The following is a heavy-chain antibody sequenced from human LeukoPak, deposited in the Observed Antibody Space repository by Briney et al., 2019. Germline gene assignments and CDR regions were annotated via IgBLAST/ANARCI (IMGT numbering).Heavy chain of an antibody. J-gene: IGHJ5*02. Sequence: SESLYLTCTVSGGSIINYYWTWIRQPPGKGLEWIGSIYHNGGTNYNPSLESRGTMSVDTSKNQSFLKMTSVTAADTAVYYCAKVVSGWFDPWGQGTLVTVSS. V-gene: IGHV4-59*01. D-gene: IGHD6-19*01. CDR3: AKVVSGWFDP. CDR1: GGSIINYY. CDR2: IYHNGGT.